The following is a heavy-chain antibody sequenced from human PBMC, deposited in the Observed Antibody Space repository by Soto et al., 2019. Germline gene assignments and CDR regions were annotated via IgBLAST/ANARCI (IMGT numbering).Heavy chain of an antibody. D-gene: IGHD3-22*01. CDR3: ARRYYYDSSGYPYYYGMDV. CDR1: GGPLSRGDYY. CDR2: IYYSGST. Sequence: SETLSLTCTVSGGPLSRGDYYWGWVRPPPGKGLEWIGYIYYSGSTYYNPSLKSRVTISVDTSKNQFSLKLSSVTAADTAVYYCARRYYYDSSGYPYYYGMDVWGQGTTVTVSS. V-gene: IGHV4-30-4*01. J-gene: IGHJ6*02.